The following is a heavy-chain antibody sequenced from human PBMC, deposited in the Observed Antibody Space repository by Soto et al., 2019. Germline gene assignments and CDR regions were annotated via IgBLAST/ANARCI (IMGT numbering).Heavy chain of an antibody. CDR1: GFTFSSYW. Sequence: EVQLVESGGGLVQPGGSLRLSCAASGFTFSSYWMHWVRQAPGKGLVWVSRSNSDGSSTSYADSVKGRFTISRDNAKNTLYLQMNSLRAEDTAVYYCAQGALALFDYWGQGTLVTVSS. V-gene: IGHV3-74*01. D-gene: IGHD3-16*01. J-gene: IGHJ4*02. CDR2: SNSDGSST. CDR3: AQGALALFDY.